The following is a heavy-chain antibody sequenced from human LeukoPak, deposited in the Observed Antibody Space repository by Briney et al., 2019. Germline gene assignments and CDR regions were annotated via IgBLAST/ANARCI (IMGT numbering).Heavy chain of an antibody. V-gene: IGHV4-39*01. CDR1: GGSISSYY. Sequence: SETLSLTCTVSGGSISSYYWGWIRQPPGKGLEWIGSIYYSGSTYYNPSLKSRVTISVDTSKNQFSLKLSSVTAADTAVYYCARLANWDYYFDYWGQGTLVTVSS. CDR2: IYYSGST. J-gene: IGHJ4*02. CDR3: ARLANWDYYFDY. D-gene: IGHD7-27*01.